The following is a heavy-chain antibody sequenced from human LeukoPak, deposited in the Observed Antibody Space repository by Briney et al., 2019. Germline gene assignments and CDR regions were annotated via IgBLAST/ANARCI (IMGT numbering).Heavy chain of an antibody. D-gene: IGHD1-14*01. V-gene: IGHV1-69*13. CDR2: ITPMFGTS. CDR3: ARDSSEFRSLLFH. J-gene: IGHJ1*01. CDR1: GGTFSRHS. Sequence: SVKVSCKASGGTFSRHSISWVRQSPGQGLEWMGGITPMFGTSNYAQKFQGRVTITADESTSTAYMELSSLRSEDTAVYYCARDSSEFRSLLFHWGQGTLVTVSS.